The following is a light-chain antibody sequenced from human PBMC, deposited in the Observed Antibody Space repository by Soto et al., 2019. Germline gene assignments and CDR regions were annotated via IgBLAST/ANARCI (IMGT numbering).Light chain of an antibody. CDR2: GAS. V-gene: IGKV3-20*01. J-gene: IGKJ1*01. CDR3: QQYGSSLTWT. CDR1: QSVSSSY. Sequence: IVLTQSPGTLSLSPGERATLSCRASQSVSSSYLAWYQQKPGQAPRLLIYGASSRATGIPDRFSGSGSGTDFTLTISRLEPEDFAVYYCQQYGSSLTWTFGQGTKVEIK.